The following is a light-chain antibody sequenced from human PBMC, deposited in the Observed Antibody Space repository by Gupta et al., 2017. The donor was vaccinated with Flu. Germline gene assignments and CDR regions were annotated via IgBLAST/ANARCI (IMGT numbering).Light chain of an antibody. CDR2: GNN. Sequence: QSVLTQPPSVSGAPGQRVTIPCTGSSSNLGAGFDVHWYQHLPGTAPQLLIYGNNNRPSGGPDRFSGSKSGTSASLAITGLQTDDEADYYCQSFDSSLSGSVFGGGTKLTVL. CDR1: SSNLGAGFD. J-gene: IGLJ2*01. CDR3: QSFDSSLSGSV. V-gene: IGLV1-40*01.